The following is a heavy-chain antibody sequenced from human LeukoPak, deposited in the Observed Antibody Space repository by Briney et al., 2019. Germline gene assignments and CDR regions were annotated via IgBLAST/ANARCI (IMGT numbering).Heavy chain of an antibody. CDR1: GFTFSDYY. CDR3: ASTYDSSGYYYALTPAQTEYFQH. Sequence: GGSLRLSCAASGFTFSDYYMSWIRQPPGKGLDWVSYISSSVSTIYYADSVKGRFTISRDNSKNSLYLQMNSLRAEDTAVYYCASTYDSSGYYYALTPAQTEYFQHWGQGTLVTVSS. CDR2: ISSSVSTI. V-gene: IGHV3-11*01. D-gene: IGHD3-22*01. J-gene: IGHJ1*01.